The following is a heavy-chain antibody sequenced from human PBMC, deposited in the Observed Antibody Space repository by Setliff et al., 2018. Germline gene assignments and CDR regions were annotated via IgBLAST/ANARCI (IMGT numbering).Heavy chain of an antibody. CDR2: INAGSGKT. Sequence: ASVKVSCKASGYPFSSYAMHWVRQAPGQRPEWMGWINAGSGKTRYSQKFQGRVTITTDNPASTGYMEMDNLRHEDTAIYYCTRDSADNYGDYVDWFDPWDQGTLVTVSS. J-gene: IGHJ5*02. V-gene: IGHV1-3*01. CDR3: TRDSADNYGDYVDWFDP. CDR1: GYPFSSYA. D-gene: IGHD4-17*01.